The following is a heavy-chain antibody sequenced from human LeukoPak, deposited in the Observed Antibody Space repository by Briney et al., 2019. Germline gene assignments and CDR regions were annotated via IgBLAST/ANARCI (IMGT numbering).Heavy chain of an antibody. V-gene: IGHV1-69*13. CDR1: GGTSNNYA. CDR2: IIPIFPTA. D-gene: IGHD3-10*01. CDR3: ARASHGFIITQASFDY. Sequence: GASVKVSCKASGGTSNNYAISWVRQAPGQGLEWMGGIIPIFPTANYAPKFQGRVTITADESTSTAYMELSSLRSGDTAMYYCARASHGFIITQASFDYWGQGTVVTVSS. J-gene: IGHJ4*02.